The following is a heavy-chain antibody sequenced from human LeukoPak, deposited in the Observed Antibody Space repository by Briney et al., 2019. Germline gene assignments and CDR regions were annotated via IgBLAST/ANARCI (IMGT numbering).Heavy chain of an antibody. Sequence: GGSLRLSCAASGFTFSSYAMSWVRQAPGKGLEWLSAISGSGGSTYYADSVKGRFTISRDNSKNTLYLQMNSLRAEDTAVYYCAKDDIVATIHYYWGQGTLVTVSS. CDR3: AKDDIVATIHYY. V-gene: IGHV3-23*01. CDR2: ISGSGGST. J-gene: IGHJ4*02. CDR1: GFTFSSYA. D-gene: IGHD5-12*01.